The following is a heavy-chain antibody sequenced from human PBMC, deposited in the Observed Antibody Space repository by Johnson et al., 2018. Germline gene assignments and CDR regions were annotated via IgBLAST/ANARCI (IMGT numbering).Heavy chain of an antibody. V-gene: IGHV3-21*01. Sequence: EVQLVESGGGVVQPGRSLRLSCAASGFTFSSYSMNWVRQAPGKGLEWVSSISSSSSYIYYADSVKGRFTITRDNAKNSLYLQMNSLRAEDTAVYYCARDLALSGLVYYYYYGMDVWGQGTTVTVSS. CDR3: ARDLALSGLVYYYYYGMDV. CDR1: GFTFSSYS. D-gene: IGHD3-10*01. J-gene: IGHJ6*02. CDR2: ISSSSSYI.